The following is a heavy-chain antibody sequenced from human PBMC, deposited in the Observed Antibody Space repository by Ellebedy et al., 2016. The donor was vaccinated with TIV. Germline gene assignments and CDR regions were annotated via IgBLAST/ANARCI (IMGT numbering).Heavy chain of an antibody. D-gene: IGHD4-23*01. CDR1: GFTFHDYV. CDR2: ITWNSGIL. J-gene: IGHJ3*02. Sequence: GGSLRLSXAASGFTFHDYVMHWVRQAPGKGLEWVSGITWNSGILGYADSVKGRFTISRDNAKNSLYLQMSSLRAEDTALYYCAKDKFTDYGGTRVNAFDIWGQGTMVTVSS. V-gene: IGHV3-9*01. CDR3: AKDKFTDYGGTRVNAFDI.